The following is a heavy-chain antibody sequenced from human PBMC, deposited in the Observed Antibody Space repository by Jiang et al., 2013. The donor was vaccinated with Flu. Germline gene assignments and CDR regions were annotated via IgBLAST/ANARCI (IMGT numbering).Heavy chain of an antibody. CDR1: GFSFDDYG. CDR2: ISFDGSNK. D-gene: IGHD2-21*01. J-gene: IGHJ4*02. Sequence: VQLVESGGGVVRPGGSLRLSCVASGFSFDDYGMHWVRQAPGKGLEWVAVISFDGSNKNYADSVKGRFTIARDDSKNTLSLEMNNLRAEDTAVYYCAKDITVFCGGDCSVFDYWGQGTLVTVSS. CDR3: AKDITVFCGGDCSVFDY. V-gene: IGHV3-30*18.